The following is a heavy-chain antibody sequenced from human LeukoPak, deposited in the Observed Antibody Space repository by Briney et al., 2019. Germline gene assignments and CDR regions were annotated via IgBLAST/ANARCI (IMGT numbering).Heavy chain of an antibody. CDR3: AGGTDFWSGYSLES. CDR1: GFTVSDNY. Sequence: GGSLRLSCAASGFTVSDNYMSWVRQAPGKGLEWVSLIYSGGTTDYADSVKGRFTISRDISKNTLSLQMTSLRAEDTAVYYCAGGTDFWSGYSLESWGQGILVTVSS. V-gene: IGHV3-53*01. J-gene: IGHJ1*01. CDR2: IYSGGTT. D-gene: IGHD3-3*01.